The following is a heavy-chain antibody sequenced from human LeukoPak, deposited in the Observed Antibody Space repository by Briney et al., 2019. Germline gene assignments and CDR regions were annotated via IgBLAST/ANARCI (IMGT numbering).Heavy chain of an antibody. D-gene: IGHD2-21*02. Sequence: GGSLRLSCAASGFTFGSYWMSWVRQAPGKGLEWVANIKQDGSEKYYVDSVKGRFTISRDNAKNSLYLQMNSLRAEDTAVYYCARVPRGDYYFDYWGQGTLVTVSS. J-gene: IGHJ4*02. CDR3: ARVPRGDYYFDY. CDR1: GFTFGSYW. CDR2: IKQDGSEK. V-gene: IGHV3-7*01.